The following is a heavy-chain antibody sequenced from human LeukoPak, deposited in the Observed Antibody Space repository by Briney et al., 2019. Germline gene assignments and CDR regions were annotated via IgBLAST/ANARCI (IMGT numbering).Heavy chain of an antibody. D-gene: IGHD5-24*01. CDR1: GGSISSYY. J-gene: IGHJ4*02. CDR3: ARVRGEMATIFDY. Sequence: SETLSLTCTVSGGSISSYYWSWIRQPPGKGLEWIGYIYYSGSTNYNPSRKSRVTISVDTSKNQFSLKLSSVTAADTAVYYCARVRGEMATIFDYWGQGTLVTVSS. CDR2: IYYSGST. V-gene: IGHV4-59*01.